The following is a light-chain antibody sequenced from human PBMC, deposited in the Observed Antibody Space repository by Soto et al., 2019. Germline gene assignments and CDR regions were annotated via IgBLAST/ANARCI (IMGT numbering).Light chain of an antibody. CDR2: AAS. V-gene: IGKV1-6*01. CDR1: QGIRKD. Sequence: AIQMTQSPSSLSASVGDRVTITCRASQGIRKDLGWYQQKPGKAPKFLMSAASSLESDVPSRFSGSGSGTDFTLTISRLEPEDFAVYYCQQYGSSGTFGQGTKVDIK. J-gene: IGKJ1*01. CDR3: QQYGSSGT.